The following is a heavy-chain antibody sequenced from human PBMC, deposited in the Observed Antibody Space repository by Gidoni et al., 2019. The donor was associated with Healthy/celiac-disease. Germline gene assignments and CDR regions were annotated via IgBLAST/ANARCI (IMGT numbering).Heavy chain of an antibody. CDR3: AKDSRWFWEGAAFDI. D-gene: IGHD3-10*01. CDR2: ISWNSGII. Sequence: EVQLVESGGGLVQPGRSLRLSCAASGLTFDEYAMPWVRQAPGQGLEWGSGISWNSGIIGYADSVKGRFTISRDNAKNSLYLQMNSLRAEDTALYYCAKDSRWFWEGAAFDIWGQGTMVTVSS. CDR1: GLTFDEYA. J-gene: IGHJ3*02. V-gene: IGHV3-9*01.